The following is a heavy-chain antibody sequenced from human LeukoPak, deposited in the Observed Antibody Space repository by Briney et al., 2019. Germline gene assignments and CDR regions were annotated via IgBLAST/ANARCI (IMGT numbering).Heavy chain of an antibody. V-gene: IGHV3-9*01. CDR1: GFTIDDYA. CDR2: IGRNSGSI. Sequence: PSRSLRLSCAASGFTIDDYAIHWVRQVPGKGLEWVSGIGRNSGSIGYADSVKGRFTLSRDNAKNSLYLQMNSLRAEDTALYYCAPHYYDNSGYLLKSGPWGQGTLVTVSS. D-gene: IGHD3-22*01. CDR3: APHYYDNSGYLLKSGP. J-gene: IGHJ5*02.